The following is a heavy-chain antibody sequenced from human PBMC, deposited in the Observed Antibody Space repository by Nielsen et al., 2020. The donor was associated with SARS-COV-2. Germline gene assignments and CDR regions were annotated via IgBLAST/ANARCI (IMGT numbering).Heavy chain of an antibody. D-gene: IGHD6-19*01. V-gene: IGHV5-51*01. Sequence: VESLNIPCQCSGYIFTSYWIGRVRQMPGKGLEWMGIIYPCYSDTRYSPSFQGQVTISADKPIRIAYLQWSCLKASDTAMYYCARHDIAVADPPYYYYGMDFWGQGTPVTVSS. J-gene: IGHJ6*02. CDR3: ARHDIAVADPPYYYYGMDF. CDR1: GYIFTSYW. CDR2: IYPCYSDT.